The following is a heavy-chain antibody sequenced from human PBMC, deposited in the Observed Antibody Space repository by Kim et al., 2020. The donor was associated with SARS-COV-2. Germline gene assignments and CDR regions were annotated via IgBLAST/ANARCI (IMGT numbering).Heavy chain of an antibody. CDR2: IYYSGST. V-gene: IGHV4-31*03. CDR1: GGSISSGGYY. J-gene: IGHJ4*02. D-gene: IGHD1-26*01. Sequence: SETLSLTCTVSGGSISSGGYYWSWIRQHPGKGLEWIGYIYYSGSTYYNPSLKSRVTISVDTSKNQFSLKLSSVTAADTAVYYCARGLDQWELSHFDYWGQGTLVTVSS. CDR3: ARGLDQWELSHFDY.